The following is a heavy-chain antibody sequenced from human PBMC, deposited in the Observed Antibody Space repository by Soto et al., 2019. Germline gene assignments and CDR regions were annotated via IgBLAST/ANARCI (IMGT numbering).Heavy chain of an antibody. D-gene: IGHD6-13*01. CDR1: GDIVSSNSAA. CDR2: TYYRSKWYN. Sequence: SQPLSLTCAISGDIVSSNSAAWNWIRQSPSRGLEWLGRTYYRSKWYNDYAVSVKSRITINPDTSKNQFSLQLNSVTPEDTAVYYCASVAAAGDAFDIWGQGTMVTVSS. J-gene: IGHJ3*02. CDR3: ASVAAAGDAFDI. V-gene: IGHV6-1*01.